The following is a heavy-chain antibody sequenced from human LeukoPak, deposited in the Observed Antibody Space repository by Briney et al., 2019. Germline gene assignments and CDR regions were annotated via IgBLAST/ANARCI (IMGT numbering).Heavy chain of an antibody. CDR1: GFTFSDYY. J-gene: IGHJ4*02. D-gene: IGHD6-19*01. V-gene: IGHV3-11*06. CDR3: ARGQIAVAGTPRRPPDY. Sequence: GGSLRLSCAASGFTFSDYYMSWIRQAPGQGLEWVSYISSSSSYTNYADSVKGRFTISRDNAKNSLYLQMNSLRAEDTAVYYCARGQIAVAGTPRRPPDYWGQGTLVTVSS. CDR2: ISSSSSYT.